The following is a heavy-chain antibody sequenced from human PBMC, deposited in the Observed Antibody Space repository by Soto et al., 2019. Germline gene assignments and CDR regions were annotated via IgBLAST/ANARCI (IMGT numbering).Heavy chain of an antibody. CDR3: ARHPDYYDSSGYYGLDY. CDR1: GGSFSGYY. CDR2: INHSGST. D-gene: IGHD3-22*01. J-gene: IGHJ4*02. V-gene: IGHV4-34*01. Sequence: SETLSLTCAVYGGSFSGYYWSWIRQPPGKGLEWIGEINHSGSTNYNPSLKSRVTISVDTSKNQFSLKLSSVTAADTAVYYCARHPDYYDSSGYYGLDYWGQGTLVTVSS.